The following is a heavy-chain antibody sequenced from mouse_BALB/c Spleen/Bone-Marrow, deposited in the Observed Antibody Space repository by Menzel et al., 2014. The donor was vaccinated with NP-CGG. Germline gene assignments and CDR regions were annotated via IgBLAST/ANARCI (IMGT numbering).Heavy chain of an antibody. Sequence: EVQLVESGGGLVQPGGSRKLSCAASGFTFSDYGMAWVRQAPGKGPEWVAFISNLAYSIYYADTVTGRFTISRENAKNTLYLETSSLRSEDTAMYYCARDIDGYYDYAMDYWGQGTSVTVSS. CDR3: ARDIDGYYDYAMDY. D-gene: IGHD2-3*01. CDR1: GFTFSDYG. J-gene: IGHJ4*01. CDR2: ISNLAYSI. V-gene: IGHV5-15*02.